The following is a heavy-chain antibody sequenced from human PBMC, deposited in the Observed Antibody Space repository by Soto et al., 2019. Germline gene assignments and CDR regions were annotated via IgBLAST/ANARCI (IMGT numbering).Heavy chain of an antibody. CDR1: GLLFGNYW. J-gene: IGHJ3*02. D-gene: IGHD5-18*01. CDR3: AKDFGYNYGYDAFDI. Sequence: GGSLRLSCAASGLLFGNYWMNLVRTATGKGLEWVSSISGSGSKTYYVDSVKGRFTISRDNAKNTLYLQMNSLRAEDTAVYYCAKDFGYNYGYDAFDIWGQGTMVTVSS. CDR2: ISGSGSKT. V-gene: IGHV3-23*01.